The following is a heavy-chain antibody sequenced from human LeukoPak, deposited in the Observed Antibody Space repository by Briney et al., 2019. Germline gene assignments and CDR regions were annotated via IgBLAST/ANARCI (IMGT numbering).Heavy chain of an antibody. Sequence: SQTLSLTCAISGDSVSRDGPAWNWIRQSPSRGLEWLGRTYRTSKWYTNYAESVRSRIVVNPDTSKNQFSLQLNSVTPEDTAAYYCARGMRDYYGMDVWGQGTTVTVSS. CDR3: ARGMRDYYGMDV. CDR2: TYRTSKWYT. CDR1: GDSVSRDGPA. J-gene: IGHJ6*02. V-gene: IGHV6-1*01.